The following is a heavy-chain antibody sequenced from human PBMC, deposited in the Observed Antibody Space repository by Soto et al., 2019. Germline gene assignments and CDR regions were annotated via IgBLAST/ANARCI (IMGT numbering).Heavy chain of an antibody. V-gene: IGHV3-9*01. J-gene: IGHJ3*02. CDR1: RVSFVDYA. CDR3: AKAYSYSMARDGFDI. Sequence: LSCAGSRVSFVDYAKPCHGLPAGKGLEWFSGISWNSGSIGYADSVKGRFTISRDNAKNSLYLQMNSLRAEDTALYYCAKAYSYSMARDGFDIWGRGTMGIVSS. CDR2: ISWNSGSI. D-gene: IGHD5-18*01.